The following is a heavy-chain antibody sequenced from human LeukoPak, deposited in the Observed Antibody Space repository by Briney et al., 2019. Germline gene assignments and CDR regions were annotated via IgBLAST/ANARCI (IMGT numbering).Heavy chain of an antibody. CDR1: GYTLTELS. V-gene: IGHV1-24*01. D-gene: IGHD3-22*01. J-gene: IGHJ4*02. CDR2: FDPEDGET. CDR3: ATDPLGYDSSGYYLSY. Sequence: GASVKVSCKVSGYTLTELSMHWVRPAPGKRLEWMGGFDPEDGETIYAQKFQGRVTMTEDTSTDTAYMELSSLRSEDTAVYYCATDPLGYDSSGYYLSYWGQGTLVTVSS.